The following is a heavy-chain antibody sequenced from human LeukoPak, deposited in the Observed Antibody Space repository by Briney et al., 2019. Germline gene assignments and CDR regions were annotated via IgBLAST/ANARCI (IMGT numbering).Heavy chain of an antibody. D-gene: IGHD6-19*01. V-gene: IGHV1-24*01. Sequence: GASVKVSCKVSGYTLTELSMHWVRQAPGKGLEWMGGFDPEDGETIYAQKFQGRVTMTEDTSTDTAYMELSRLRSEDTAVYYCANLISHSSGWHSRWFDPWVQATLVTLRS. CDR1: GYTLTELS. J-gene: IGHJ5*02. CDR3: ANLISHSSGWHSRWFDP. CDR2: FDPEDGET.